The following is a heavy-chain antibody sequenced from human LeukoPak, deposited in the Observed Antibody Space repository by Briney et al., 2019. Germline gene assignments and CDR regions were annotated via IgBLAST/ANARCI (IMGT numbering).Heavy chain of an antibody. V-gene: IGHV3-21*01. Sequence: PGGSLRFSCAASGFTFSSYSMNWVRQAPGKGLEWVSSISSSSSYIYYADSVKGRFTISRDNAKNSLYLQMNSLRAEDTAVYYCARVAIVGATAPADYWGQGTLVTVSS. CDR2: ISSSSSYI. CDR1: GFTFSSYS. J-gene: IGHJ4*02. CDR3: ARVAIVGATAPADY. D-gene: IGHD1-26*01.